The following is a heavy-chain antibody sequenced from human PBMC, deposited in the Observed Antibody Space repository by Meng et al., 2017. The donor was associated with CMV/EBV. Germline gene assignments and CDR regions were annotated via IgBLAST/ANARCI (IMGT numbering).Heavy chain of an antibody. V-gene: IGHV3-7*01. Sequence: GGSLRLSCAASGFTFKTAWMNWVRQAPGKGLEWVANIKQDGSEKYYVDSVKGRFTISRDNAKNSLYLQMNSLRAEDTAVYYCAREDCSSTSCYTGYYGMDVWGQGTTVTVSS. CDR2: IKQDGSEK. CDR1: GFTFKTAW. CDR3: AREDCSSTSCYTGYYGMDV. J-gene: IGHJ6*02. D-gene: IGHD2-2*02.